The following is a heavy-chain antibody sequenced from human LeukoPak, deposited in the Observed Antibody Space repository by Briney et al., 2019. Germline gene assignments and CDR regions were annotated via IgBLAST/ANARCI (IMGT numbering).Heavy chain of an antibody. CDR1: GGSFSGYY. V-gene: IGHV4-34*01. Sequence: SETLSLTCAVYGGSFSGYYWSWIRQPPGKGLEWIGEINHSGSTNYNPSLKSRVTISVDTSKNQFSLKLSSVTAADTAVHYCARDVRRIFDYWGQGTLVTVSS. CDR3: ARDVRRIFDY. D-gene: IGHD3-10*02. CDR2: INHSGST. J-gene: IGHJ4*02.